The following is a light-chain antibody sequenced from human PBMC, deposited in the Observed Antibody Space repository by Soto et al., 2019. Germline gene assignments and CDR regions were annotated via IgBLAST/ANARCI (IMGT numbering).Light chain of an antibody. V-gene: IGKV3-11*01. CDR1: QSISYN. J-gene: IGKJ2*01. CDR2: EAS. Sequence: EIVLTQSPATLSLSPGERATLSCRASQSISYNLAWYQQKPGQAPRLLIYEASNRATGVPARFSGSGSGTDFTLSISSLEPEDFAVYYCQQRGDWPLYTFGQGSRLEIK. CDR3: QQRGDWPLYT.